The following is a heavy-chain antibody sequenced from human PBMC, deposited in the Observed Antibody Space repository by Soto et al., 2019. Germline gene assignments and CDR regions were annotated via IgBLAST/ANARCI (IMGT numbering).Heavy chain of an antibody. D-gene: IGHD2-8*01. Sequence: SETLSLTCAVSGGSISNGGYSWSWIRQPPGKGLEWIGYIYHSGSTYYNPSLKSRVTISVDRSKNQFSLKLSSVTAADTAVYYCARGPPNTYWGQGTLVTVSS. V-gene: IGHV4-30-2*01. J-gene: IGHJ4*02. CDR3: ARGPPNTY. CDR2: IYHSGST. CDR1: GGSISNGGYS.